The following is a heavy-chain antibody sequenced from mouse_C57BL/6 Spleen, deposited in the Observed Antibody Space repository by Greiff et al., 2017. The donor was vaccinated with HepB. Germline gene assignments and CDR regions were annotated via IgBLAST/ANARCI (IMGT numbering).Heavy chain of an antibody. CDR3: ARDDGYYWEFAY. V-gene: IGHV3-6*01. D-gene: IGHD2-3*01. CDR1: GYSITSGYY. Sequence: EVQLQQSGPGLVKPSQSLSLTCSVTGYSITSGYYWNWIRQFPGNKLEWMGYISYDGSNNYNPSLKNRISITRDTSKNQFFLKLNSVTTEDTATYYCARDDGYYWEFAYWGQGTLVTVSA. J-gene: IGHJ3*01. CDR2: ISYDGSN.